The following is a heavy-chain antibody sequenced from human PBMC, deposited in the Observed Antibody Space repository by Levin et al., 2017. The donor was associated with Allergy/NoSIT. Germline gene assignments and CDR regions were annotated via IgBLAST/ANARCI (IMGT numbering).Heavy chain of an antibody. CDR2: INHSGST. D-gene: IGHD6-19*01. CDR3: ARGRVRNSRRQGGAVAGSYYYYGMDV. CDR1: GGSFSGYY. Sequence: SETLSLTCAVYGGSFSGYYWSWIRQPPGKGLEWIGEINHSGSTNYNPSLKSRVTISVDTSKNQFSLKLSSVTAADTAVYYCARGRVRNSRRQGGAVAGSYYYYGMDVWGQGTTVTVSS. V-gene: IGHV4-34*01. J-gene: IGHJ6*02.